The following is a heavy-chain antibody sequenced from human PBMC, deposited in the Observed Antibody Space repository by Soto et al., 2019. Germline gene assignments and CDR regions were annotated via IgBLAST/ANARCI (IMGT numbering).Heavy chain of an antibody. CDR2: IWYDGRNK. J-gene: IGHJ4*02. D-gene: IGHD4-17*01. CDR3: ARVATVTTYSLYY. V-gene: IGHV3-33*01. CDR1: GFTFSSYG. Sequence: QVQLVESGGGVVQPGRSLRLSCAASGFTFSSYGMHWVRQAPGKGLEWVAVIWYDGRNKYYADSVKGRFTISRDNSKNTLYLQMNSLRAEDTAVYYCARVATVTTYSLYYWGQGTLVTVSS.